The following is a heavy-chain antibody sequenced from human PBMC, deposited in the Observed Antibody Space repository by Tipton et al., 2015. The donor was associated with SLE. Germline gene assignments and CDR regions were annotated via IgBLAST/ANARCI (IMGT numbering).Heavy chain of an antibody. D-gene: IGHD3-3*01. V-gene: IGHV4-61*02. J-gene: IGHJ3*02. CDR2: FYTSGST. Sequence: LRLSCTVSGGSISSGSYYWSWIRQPAGKGLEWIGRFYTSGSTNYNPSLKSRVTISVDTSKNQFSLKLSSVTAADTAVYYCARGFLEWLFDDAFDIWGKGTMVTVSS. CDR1: GGSISSGSYY. CDR3: ARGFLEWLFDDAFDI.